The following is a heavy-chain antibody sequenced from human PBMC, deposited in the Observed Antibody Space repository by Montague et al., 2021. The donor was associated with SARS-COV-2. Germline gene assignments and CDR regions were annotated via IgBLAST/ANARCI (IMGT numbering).Heavy chain of an antibody. V-gene: IGHV4-34*01. Sequence: ETLSLTYGVSGGSFIPYAWTWMRQPPGKGLEWIGENNFKGITNYTPSLKSRVTISGDTSKRQFSLILKNVTAADTAVYYCARDVGKGFSGYETEGGFDYWGQGTPVTVSS. CDR3: ARDVGKGFSGYETEGGFDY. CDR1: GGSFIPYA. J-gene: IGHJ4*02. CDR2: NNFKGIT. D-gene: IGHD5-12*01.